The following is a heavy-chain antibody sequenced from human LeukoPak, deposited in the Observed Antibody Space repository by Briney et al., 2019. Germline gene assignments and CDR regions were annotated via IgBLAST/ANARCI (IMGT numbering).Heavy chain of an antibody. Sequence: SETLSLTCTVSGGSISSYYWSWIRQPPGKGLEWIGYIYYSGSTNYNPSLKSRVTMSVDPSKNQFSLKLSSVTAADTATYFCVRQGANSGYYLFDYWGQGHLVIVSS. CDR2: IYYSGST. CDR3: VRQGANSGYYLFDY. D-gene: IGHD3-22*01. V-gene: IGHV4-59*08. J-gene: IGHJ4*02. CDR1: GGSISSYY.